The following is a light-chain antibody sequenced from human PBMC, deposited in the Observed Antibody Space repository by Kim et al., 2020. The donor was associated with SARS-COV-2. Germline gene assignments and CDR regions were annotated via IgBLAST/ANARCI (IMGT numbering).Light chain of an antibody. CDR1: SSNIGSNN. Sequence: GQRVTISCSGSSSNIGSNNVNWYQQLSGTAPKLLIYSVNQRPSGVPDRFSGSKSGTSASLAISGLQSEDEADYYCVAWDDSLNGPVFGGGTQLT. J-gene: IGLJ3*02. CDR2: SVN. V-gene: IGLV1-44*01. CDR3: VAWDDSLNGPV.